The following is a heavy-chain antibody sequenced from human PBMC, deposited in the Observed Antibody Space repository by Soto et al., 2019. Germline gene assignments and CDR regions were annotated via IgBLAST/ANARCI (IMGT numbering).Heavy chain of an antibody. CDR3: ATAQYLQLLLKD. CDR2: ISGTGEIT. V-gene: IGHV3-23*01. J-gene: IGHJ4*02. Sequence: EVQLLESGGGLVQPGGSLRLCCAASEFTLNNHAMSWVRQAPGKGLEWVSTISGTGEITYYADSVKGRFTVYRDKSKNTLFLQMTSPRVEDTAVYYCATAQYLQLLLKDWGQGTLVTVSS. CDR1: EFTLNNHA. D-gene: IGHD3-16*01.